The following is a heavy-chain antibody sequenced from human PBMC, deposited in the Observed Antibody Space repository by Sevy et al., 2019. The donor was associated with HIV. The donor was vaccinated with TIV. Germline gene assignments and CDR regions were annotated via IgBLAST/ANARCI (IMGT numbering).Heavy chain of an antibody. D-gene: IGHD2-2*01. J-gene: IGHJ6*02. CDR2: IRFDGTIQ. Sequence: GGSLRLSCAASGFTFSTYGMHWVRQAPGKGLEWVAFIRFDGTIQYNTDSVKGRLTISRDNSKNTLYLQMNSLRAEETAVYFCAKVLHIVVVPAAIDYYYGMDVWGQGTTVTVSS. V-gene: IGHV3-30*02. CDR1: GFTFSTYG. CDR3: AKVLHIVVVPAAIDYYYGMDV.